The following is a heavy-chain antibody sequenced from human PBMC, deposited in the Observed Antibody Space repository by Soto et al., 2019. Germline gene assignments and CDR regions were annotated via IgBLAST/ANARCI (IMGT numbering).Heavy chain of an antibody. V-gene: IGHV3-33*06. J-gene: IGHJ5*02. CDR1: GFTFSDSG. D-gene: IGHD2-15*01. Sequence: GGSLRLSCAASGFTFSDSGMHWVRQAPGKGLEWGADISHDGSKELYADSVKGRFTISRDNSQKTLYLQMNSLRVEDTAIYYCAKDLGCLKNCFDPWGQGTLVTVSS. CDR2: ISHDGSKE. CDR3: AKDLGCLKNCFDP.